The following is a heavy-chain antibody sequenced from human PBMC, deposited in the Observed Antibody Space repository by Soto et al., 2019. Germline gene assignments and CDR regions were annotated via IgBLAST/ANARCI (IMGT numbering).Heavy chain of an antibody. CDR3: ARVRAAAGLPGGWFDP. D-gene: IGHD6-13*01. Sequence: SETLSLTCAVSGGSISSGGYSWSWIRQPPGKGLEWIGYIYHSGSTYYNPSLKSRDTISVDRSKNQFSLKLSSVTAADTAVYYCARVRAAAGLPGGWFDPWGQGTLVTVSS. V-gene: IGHV4-30-2*01. CDR1: GGSISSGGYS. J-gene: IGHJ5*02. CDR2: IYHSGST.